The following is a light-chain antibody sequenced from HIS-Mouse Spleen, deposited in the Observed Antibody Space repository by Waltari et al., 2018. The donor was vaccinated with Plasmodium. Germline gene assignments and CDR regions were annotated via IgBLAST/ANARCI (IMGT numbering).Light chain of an antibody. CDR3: QQYNSYWT. V-gene: IGKV1-5*03. CDR2: KAS. Sequence: DIQMTQSPSTLSASVGDRVTITCRPSLSISRWLAWYQQKPGKAPKLLIYKASSLESGVPSRFSGSGSGTEFTLTISSLQPDDFATYYCQQYNSYWTFGQGTKVEIK. CDR1: LSISRW. J-gene: IGKJ1*01.